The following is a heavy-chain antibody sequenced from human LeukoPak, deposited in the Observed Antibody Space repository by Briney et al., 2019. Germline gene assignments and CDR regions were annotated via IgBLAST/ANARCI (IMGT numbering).Heavy chain of an antibody. D-gene: IGHD5-24*01. Sequence: QPGGSLRLSCAASGFMFDDYAMHWVRQAPGKGLEWVSLISADGGSTFYADSVKGRFTISRDNSNNSLSLQMNSLTTEDTAFYYCAREQFSHTSNYFDNWGQGLLVTVSS. CDR1: GFMFDDYA. J-gene: IGHJ4*02. V-gene: IGHV3-43*02. CDR2: ISADGGST. CDR3: AREQFSHTSNYFDN.